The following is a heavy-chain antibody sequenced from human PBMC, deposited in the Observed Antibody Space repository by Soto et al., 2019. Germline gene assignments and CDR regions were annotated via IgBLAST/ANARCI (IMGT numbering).Heavy chain of an antibody. CDR1: GYTFIRYG. CDR3: ARGGYYDNTWGKMSHYGLDV. V-gene: IGHV1-18*01. CDR2: ISPHNYYT. D-gene: IGHD3-16*01. J-gene: IGHJ6*02. Sequence: QVQLVQSAAEVKKPGASVRVSCKASGYTFIRYGIAGVRQAPGQGLEWMGWISPHNYYTIYAQKLQGRVTMTADTTTRTVYMEVRGLKSDDTAVYSCARGGYYDNTWGKMSHYGLDVWGQGTSVTVSS.